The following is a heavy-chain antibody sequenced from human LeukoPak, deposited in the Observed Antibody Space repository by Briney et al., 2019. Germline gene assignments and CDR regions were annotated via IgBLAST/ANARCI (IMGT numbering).Heavy chain of an antibody. CDR2: IKQDGSEK. D-gene: IGHD6-19*01. J-gene: IGHJ4*02. V-gene: IGHV3-7*01. Sequence: PGGSLRLSCAAPGFTFSTYWMSWARQAPGKGLEWVANIKQDGSEKYYVDSVKGRFTISRDNAKNSLYLQMNSLRAEDTAVYYCARRAVAASVPFDYWGQGTLVTVSS. CDR1: GFTFSTYW. CDR3: ARRAVAASVPFDY.